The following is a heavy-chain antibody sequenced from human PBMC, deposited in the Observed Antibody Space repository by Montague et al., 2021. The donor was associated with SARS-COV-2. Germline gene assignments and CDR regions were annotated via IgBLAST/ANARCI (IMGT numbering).Heavy chain of an antibody. V-gene: IGHV4-34*01. D-gene: IGHD1-1*01. Sequence: SETLSLTCAVYGGSFSGYYWSWIRQPPGKGLEWIGEINHSGSTNYNPSLKSRVTISVDTSKNQFSLKLGSVTAADTAVYYCARGRGTALFRRVYFGMDVWGQGTTVTASS. CDR1: GGSFSGYY. CDR2: INHSGST. CDR3: ARGRGTALFRRVYFGMDV. J-gene: IGHJ6*02.